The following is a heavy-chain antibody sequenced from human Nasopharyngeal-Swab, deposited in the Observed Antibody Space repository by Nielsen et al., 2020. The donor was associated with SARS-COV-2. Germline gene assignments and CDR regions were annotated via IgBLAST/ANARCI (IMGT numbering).Heavy chain of an antibody. D-gene: IGHD3-16*01. J-gene: IGHJ6*02. CDR3: ARRGTYYGMDV. Sequence: GESLKTSCKASGYNFASYWIGWVRQLPGRGLEWMGIIYPGDSDTRYSPSFQGQVTISVDKSIKTAFLHSSSLKASDIATYYCARRGTYYGMDVWGQGTTVIVSS. V-gene: IGHV5-51*01. CDR2: IYPGDSDT. CDR1: GYNFASYW.